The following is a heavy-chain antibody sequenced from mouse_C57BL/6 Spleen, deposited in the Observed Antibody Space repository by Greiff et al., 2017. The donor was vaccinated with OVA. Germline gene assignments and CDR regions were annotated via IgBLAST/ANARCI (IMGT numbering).Heavy chain of an antibody. J-gene: IGHJ1*03. V-gene: IGHV1-54*01. CDR2: INPGSGGT. CDR1: GYAFTNYL. Sequence: QVQLQQSGAELVRPGTSVKVSCKASGYAFTNYLIEWVKQRPGQGLEWIGVINPGSGGTNYNEKFKGKATLTADKSSSTAYMQLSSLTAEDSAVYFCARDTTGVWGTGTTVTVSS. CDR3: ARDTTGV. D-gene: IGHD1-1*01.